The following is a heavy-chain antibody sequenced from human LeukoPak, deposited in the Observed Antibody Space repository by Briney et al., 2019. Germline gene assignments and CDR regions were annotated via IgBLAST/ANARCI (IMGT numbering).Heavy chain of an antibody. CDR1: GYSFRNHW. CDR3: ARIDSGSYARGSDY. D-gene: IGHD1-26*01. V-gene: IGHV5-51*01. CDR2: IFPGDSDT. J-gene: IGHJ4*02. Sequence: GESLKISCKGSGYSFRNHWIGWVRQMPGKGLEWMGIIFPGDSDTRYSPSFQGQVTISADKSITTAHLQWSGLRASDTAMYYCARIDSGSYARGSDYWGQGTLVTVPS.